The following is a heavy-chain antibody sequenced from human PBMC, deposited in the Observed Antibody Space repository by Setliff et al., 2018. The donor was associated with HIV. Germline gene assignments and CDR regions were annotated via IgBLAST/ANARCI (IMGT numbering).Heavy chain of an antibody. D-gene: IGHD6-13*01. CDR1: GYTLTSCF. Sequence: GASVKVSCKASGYTLTSCFLHWVRQAPGQGLEHMGIINPSDGSADYVEKFQDRVTISRDTSTSTVYMEMSSLRSEETAIYYCAKEYHTAATGTRVANYFDYWGQGTLVTVSS. CDR3: AKEYHTAATGTRVANYFDY. J-gene: IGHJ4*02. V-gene: IGHV1-46*01. CDR2: INPSDGSA.